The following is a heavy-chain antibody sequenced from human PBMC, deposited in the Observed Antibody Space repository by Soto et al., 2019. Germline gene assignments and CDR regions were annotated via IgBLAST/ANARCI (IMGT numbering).Heavy chain of an antibody. D-gene: IGHD3-3*01. CDR2: MNPNSGNT. Sequence: QVQLVQSGAEVKKPGASVKVSCKASGYTFTSYDINWVRQATGQGLEWMGWMNPNSGNTGYAQKFQGRVTMTTNTSISTAYMELSSLRSEDTAVYCCARAPMSYDFWSGYYIYYYYYMDVWGKGTTVTVSS. V-gene: IGHV1-8*01. CDR1: GYTFTSYD. CDR3: ARAPMSYDFWSGYYIYYYYYMDV. J-gene: IGHJ6*03.